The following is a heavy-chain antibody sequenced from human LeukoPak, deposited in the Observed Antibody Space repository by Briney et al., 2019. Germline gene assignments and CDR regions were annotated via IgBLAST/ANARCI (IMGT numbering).Heavy chain of an antibody. D-gene: IGHD4-17*01. CDR2: IIYSGGAT. V-gene: IGHV3-23*01. Sequence: PGGSLRLSCAASGFTFSRSAMTWVRQGPGTGLEFVASIIYSGGATYYADSVKGRFTISRDNSKNTLYLQMNSLRAEDTAVYYCAKEPDYGDYVGNWFDPWGQGTLVTVSS. J-gene: IGHJ5*02. CDR1: GFTFSRSA. CDR3: AKEPDYGDYVGNWFDP.